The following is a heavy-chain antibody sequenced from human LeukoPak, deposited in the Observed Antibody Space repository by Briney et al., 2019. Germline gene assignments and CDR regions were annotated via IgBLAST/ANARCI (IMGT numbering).Heavy chain of an antibody. D-gene: IGHD2-2*02. J-gene: IGHJ1*01. CDR2: ISSGSTYI. CDR1: GFTFNNYS. V-gene: IGHV3-21*01. CDR3: ARAGYCSSTACYTGGHAEYFQH. Sequence: SGGSLRLSCAASGFTFNNYSMNWVRQAPGKGLEWVSSISSGSTYIYYADSVKGRFTISRDNAKNSLYLQMNSLRAEDTAVYYCARAGYCSSTACYTGGHAEYFQHWGQGTLVTVSS.